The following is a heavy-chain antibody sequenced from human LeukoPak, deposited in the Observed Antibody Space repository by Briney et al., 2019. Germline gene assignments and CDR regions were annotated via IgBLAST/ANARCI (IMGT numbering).Heavy chain of an antibody. D-gene: IGHD2-8*01. CDR2: IHSAGRST. Sequence: GGSLRLSCAASGFTFSSYAMAWVRQALGKGLEWVSAIHSAGRSTYYPDSLKGRVTISRDNSKNTLYLQMKSLRPEDTAVYYCARVPTSGTYYYFDYWGQGALVTVPS. CDR3: ARVPTSGTYYYFDY. J-gene: IGHJ4*02. V-gene: IGHV3-23*01. CDR1: GFTFSSYA.